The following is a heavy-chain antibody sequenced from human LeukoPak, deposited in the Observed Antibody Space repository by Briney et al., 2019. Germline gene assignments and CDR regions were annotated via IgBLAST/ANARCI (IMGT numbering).Heavy chain of an antibody. Sequence: GGSLRPSCAAPGFTFSSYAMSWVRQAPEKGLEWVSAISGSGGSTYYADSVKGRFTISRDNSKNTLYLQMNSLRAEDTAVYYCAKSTYSSGWSWDYWGQGTLVTVSS. V-gene: IGHV3-23*01. CDR2: ISGSGGST. D-gene: IGHD6-19*01. CDR1: GFTFSSYA. J-gene: IGHJ4*02. CDR3: AKSTYSSGWSWDY.